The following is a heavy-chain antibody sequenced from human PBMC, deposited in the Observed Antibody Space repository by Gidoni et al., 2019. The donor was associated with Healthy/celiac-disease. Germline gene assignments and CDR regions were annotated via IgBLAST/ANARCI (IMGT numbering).Heavy chain of an antibody. CDR3: ARDRGGDYGYFQH. CDR1: GFTFSSYA. Sequence: QVQLVESGGGVVQPGRSLRLSCAAYGFTFSSYAMHWVRQAPGKGLGWVAVISYDGSNKYYADSVKGRFTISRDNSKNTLYLQMNSLRAEDTAVYYCARDRGGDYGYFQHWGQGTLVTVSS. CDR2: ISYDGSNK. J-gene: IGHJ1*01. D-gene: IGHD4-17*01. V-gene: IGHV3-30*01.